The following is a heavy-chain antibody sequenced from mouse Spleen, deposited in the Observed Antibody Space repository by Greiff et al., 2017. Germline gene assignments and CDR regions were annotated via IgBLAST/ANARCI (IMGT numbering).Heavy chain of an antibody. CDR3: ASPNTYGNSFDY. CDR2: IDPSDSYT. Sequence: VQLQQPGAELVRPGTSVKLSCKASGYTFTSYWMHWVKQRPGQGLEWIGVIDPSDSYTNYNQKFKGKATLTVDTSSSTAYMQLSSLTSEDSAVYYCASPNTYGNSFDYWGQGTTLTVSS. V-gene: IGHV1-59*01. CDR1: GYTFTSYW. J-gene: IGHJ2*01. D-gene: IGHD2-1*01.